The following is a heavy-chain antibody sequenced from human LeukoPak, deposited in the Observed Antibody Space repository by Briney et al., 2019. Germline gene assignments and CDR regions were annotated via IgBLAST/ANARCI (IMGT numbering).Heavy chain of an antibody. J-gene: IGHJ4*02. CDR2: IYYSGST. D-gene: IGHD3-3*01. CDR1: GGSISSSSNY. CDR3: AREGAFYRPLDY. V-gene: IGHV4-39*02. Sequence: SETLSLTCAVSGGSISSSSNYWGWIRQPPGKGLEWIGSIYYSGSTYYNPSLKSRVTISVDSSKNQFSLKLNSVTAADTAVYYCAREGAFYRPLDYLGQGTLVTVSS.